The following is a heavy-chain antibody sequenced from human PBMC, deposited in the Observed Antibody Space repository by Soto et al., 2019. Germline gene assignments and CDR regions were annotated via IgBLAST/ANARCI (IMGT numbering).Heavy chain of an antibody. CDR1: GFTFSSYS. CDR2: ISSSSSTI. V-gene: IGHV3-48*01. J-gene: IGHJ3*02. CDR3: ARDHGYYDFWSGYSQADDAFDI. Sequence: GGSLRLSCAASGFTFSSYSMNWVRQAPGKGLEWVSYISSSSSTIYYADSVKGRFTISRDNAKNSLYLQMNSLRAEDTAVYYCARDHGYYDFWSGYSQADDAFDIWGQGTMVTVSS. D-gene: IGHD3-3*01.